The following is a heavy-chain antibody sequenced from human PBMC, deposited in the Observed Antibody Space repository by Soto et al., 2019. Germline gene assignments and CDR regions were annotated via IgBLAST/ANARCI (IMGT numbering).Heavy chain of an antibody. J-gene: IGHJ4*02. D-gene: IGHD2-2*01. CDR1: GGPFSRGGYY. CDR2: IFYTGST. CDR3: ARGGPAASLRRGYYFDY. Sequence: SETLSLTCTVSGGPFSRGGYYWSWIRQHPGKGLECIGYIFYTGSTYYNPTLKSRVTISVGKSKNQFSLKLSSVTAADTAVYYCARGGPAASLRRGYYFDYWGQGTLVTVSS. V-gene: IGHV4-31*03.